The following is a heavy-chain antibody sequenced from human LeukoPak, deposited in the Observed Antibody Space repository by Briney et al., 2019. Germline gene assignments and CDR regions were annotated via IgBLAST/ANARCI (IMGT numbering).Heavy chain of an antibody. CDR3: ARRFSTGGHWYFDL. V-gene: IGHV5-51*01. J-gene: IGHJ2*01. Sequence: GESLKISCKSSGYSFTSYWIGWVRQMPGKGLEWMGIIYPGGSDTTYSPSFQGQVTISADKSISTAYLQWSSLKASDTAMYYCARRFSTGGHWYFDLWGRGTLVTVSS. CDR2: IYPGGSDT. CDR1: GYSFTSYW. D-gene: IGHD7-27*01.